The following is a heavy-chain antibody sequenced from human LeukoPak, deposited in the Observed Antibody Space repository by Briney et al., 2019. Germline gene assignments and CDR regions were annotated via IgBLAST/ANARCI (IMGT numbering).Heavy chain of an antibody. CDR3: AIASIAVAGLYYYYYYMDV. CDR2: INHSGST. J-gene: IGHJ6*03. CDR1: GGSFSGYY. V-gene: IGHV4-34*01. D-gene: IGHD6-13*01. Sequence: SETLSLTCAVYGGSFSGYYWSWIRQPPGKGLEWIGEINHSGSTNYNPSLKSRVTISVDTSKNQFSLKLSSVTAADTAVYYCAIASIAVAGLYYYYYYMDVWGKGTTVTVSS.